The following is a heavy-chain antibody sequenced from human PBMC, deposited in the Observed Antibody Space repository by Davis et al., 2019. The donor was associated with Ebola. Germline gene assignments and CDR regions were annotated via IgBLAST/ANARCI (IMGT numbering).Heavy chain of an antibody. D-gene: IGHD1-1*01. CDR2: ISSSGSAI. CDR3: ARQGTGTGMDV. Sequence: LSLTCAASGFTFSSFEMNWVRQAPGKGLEWVSYISSSGSAIYYADSVKGRFTISRDNAKNSLYLQMNSLRVEDTAVYYCARQGTGTGMDVWGQGTTVTVSS. CDR1: GFTFSSFE. J-gene: IGHJ6*02. V-gene: IGHV3-48*03.